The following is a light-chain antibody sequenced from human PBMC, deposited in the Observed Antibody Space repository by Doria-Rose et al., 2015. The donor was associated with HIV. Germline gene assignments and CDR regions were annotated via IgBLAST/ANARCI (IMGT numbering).Light chain of an antibody. V-gene: IGKV3-15*01. CDR1: QSVSAD. CDR2: GAS. CDR3: HQYNNWPT. Sequence: EIVLTQSPETLSVSPGESATLSCRASQSVSADLAWYQHKPGQAPRLLIWGASTRATGIPARFSGSGSGTESTLTISSLQSEDFAIYFCHQYNNWPTFGQGTRLDIK. J-gene: IGKJ5*01.